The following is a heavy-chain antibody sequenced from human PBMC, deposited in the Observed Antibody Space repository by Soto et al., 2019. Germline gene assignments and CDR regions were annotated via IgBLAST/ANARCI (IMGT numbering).Heavy chain of an antibody. Sequence: SETLSLTCTVSGGSISSYYWSWIRQPPGKGLEWIGYIYYSWSTNYNPSLNSRVTISVDTSKNQFSLKLSSVTAADTAVYYCARDRITVFGVGDYYGMDVWGQGTTVTVSS. J-gene: IGHJ6*02. CDR2: IYYSWST. CDR1: GGSISSYY. CDR3: ARDRITVFGVGDYYGMDV. D-gene: IGHD3-3*01. V-gene: IGHV4-59*01.